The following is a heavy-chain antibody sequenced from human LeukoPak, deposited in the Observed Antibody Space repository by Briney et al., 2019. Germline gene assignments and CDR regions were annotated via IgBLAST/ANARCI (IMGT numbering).Heavy chain of an antibody. J-gene: IGHJ4*02. Sequence: SSETLSLTCAVYGGSFSGYNWSWIRQPPGKGLEWIGEINHSGSTNYNPSLKSRVTISVGTSKNQFSLKLSSVTAADTAVYYCARGPEIAAAGLDYWGQGTLVTVPS. V-gene: IGHV4-34*01. D-gene: IGHD6-13*01. CDR2: INHSGST. CDR1: GGSFSGYN. CDR3: ARGPEIAAAGLDY.